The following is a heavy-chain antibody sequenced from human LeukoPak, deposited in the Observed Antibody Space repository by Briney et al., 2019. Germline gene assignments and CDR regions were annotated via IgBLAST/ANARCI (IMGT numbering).Heavy chain of an antibody. CDR3: ARDHHPGYHDSLGFNWLDP. J-gene: IGHJ5*02. CDR1: GFTVSSNY. D-gene: IGHD3-22*01. V-gene: IGHV3-53*01. Sequence: GGSLRLSCAASGFTVSSNYMSWVRQAPGKGLEWVSVIYSGGSTYYADSVKGRFTISRHNSKNTLYLQMNSLRAEDTAVYYCARDHHPGYHDSLGFNWLDPWGQGTLVSVSS. CDR2: IYSGGST.